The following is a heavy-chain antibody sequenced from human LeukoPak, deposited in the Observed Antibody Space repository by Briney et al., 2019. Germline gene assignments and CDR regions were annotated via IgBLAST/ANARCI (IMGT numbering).Heavy chain of an antibody. D-gene: IGHD2-2*01. V-gene: IGHV4-39*01. CDR2: IYYSGST. J-gene: IGHJ4*02. CDR1: GGSISSSSYY. Sequence: SEILSLTCTVSGGSISSSSYYWGWIRQPPGTGLEWLGSIYYSGSTYYNPSLKSRVTISVYTSKNQFSLKLSSVTAADMAVYYCARCSSTSCYLGYWGQGTLVTVSS. CDR3: ARCSSTSCYLGY.